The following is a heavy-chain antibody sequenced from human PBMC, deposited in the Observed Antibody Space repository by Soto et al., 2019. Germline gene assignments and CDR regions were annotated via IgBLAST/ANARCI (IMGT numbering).Heavy chain of an antibody. V-gene: IGHV3-48*03. Sequence: EVQLLESGGGLVQPGGSLRLSCAASGFTFSSYAMSWVRQAPGKGLEWVSYISSSGNTIYYADSVKGRFTISRDNAKNSLYLQMNSLRAEDTAVYYCARKVGYFQHWGQGTLVTVSS. J-gene: IGHJ1*01. D-gene: IGHD1-26*01. CDR1: GFTFSSYA. CDR2: ISSSGNTI. CDR3: ARKVGYFQH.